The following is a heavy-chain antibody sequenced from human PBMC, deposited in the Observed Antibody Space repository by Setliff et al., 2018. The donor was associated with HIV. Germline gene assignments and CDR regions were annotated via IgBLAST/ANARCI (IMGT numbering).Heavy chain of an antibody. D-gene: IGHD3-22*01. V-gene: IGHV4-39*01. CDR2: VYYTGNT. CDR3: SRQQGDSRGFYPHFDY. CDR1: GGSISGYY. J-gene: IGHJ4*02. Sequence: PSETLSLTCTVSGGSISGYYWGWIRQPPGKGLEWVGTVYYTGNTFYNPSLRNRVTISMVASKKQIFLKLSTVSAADTAVYYFSRQQGDSRGFYPHFDYWGQGRLVTVSS.